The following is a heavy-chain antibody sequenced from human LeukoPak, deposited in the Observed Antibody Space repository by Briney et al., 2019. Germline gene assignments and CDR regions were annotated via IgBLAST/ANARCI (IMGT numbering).Heavy chain of an antibody. Sequence: SETLSLTCTVSGGSISSYYWSWIRQPPGKGLEWIGYIYTSGSTNYNPSLKSRVTISVDTSKNQSSLKLSSVTAADTAVYYCARHAYDFWSGYRDYYYYYMDVWGKGTTVTVSS. D-gene: IGHD3-3*01. CDR1: GGSISSYY. CDR2: IYTSGST. V-gene: IGHV4-4*09. CDR3: ARHAYDFWSGYRDYYYYYMDV. J-gene: IGHJ6*03.